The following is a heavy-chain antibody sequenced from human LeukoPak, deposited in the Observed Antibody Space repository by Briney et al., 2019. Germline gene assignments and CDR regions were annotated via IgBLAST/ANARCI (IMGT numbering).Heavy chain of an antibody. J-gene: IGHJ5*02. D-gene: IGHD4-17*01. CDR3: ARDSHDYGDYGWFDP. V-gene: IGHV1-18*01. CDR1: GYTFTSYG. CDR2: ISAYNGNT. Sequence: GASVKVSCKASGYTFTSYGISWVRQAPGQGLEWMGWISAYNGNTNYAQKLQGRVTMTTDTSTSTAYMELRSLRSDDTAVYYCARDSHDYGDYGWFDPWGQGTLVTVSS.